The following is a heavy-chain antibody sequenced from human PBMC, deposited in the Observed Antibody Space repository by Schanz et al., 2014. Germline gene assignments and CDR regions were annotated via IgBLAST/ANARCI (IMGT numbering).Heavy chain of an antibody. CDR1: GLTFSRYA. Sequence: QVQLVESGGGVVQPGRSVRLSCAASGLTFSRYAMHWVRQAPGKGLEWVAVISNDGSDEHYADSVKGRFTISRDNSKNTLYLQMNSLRAEDTAVYYCARESPFGGEGGENWGQGTLVTVSS. CDR3: ARESPFGGEGGEN. V-gene: IGHV3-30*04. D-gene: IGHD3-16*01. J-gene: IGHJ4*02. CDR2: ISNDGSDE.